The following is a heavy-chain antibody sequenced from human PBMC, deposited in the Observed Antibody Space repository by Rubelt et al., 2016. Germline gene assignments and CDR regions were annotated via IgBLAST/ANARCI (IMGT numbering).Heavy chain of an antibody. Sequence: PVKGRFTISRDDSKNTLYLQMNSLKTEDTAVYYCTTDPYDDYYYYGMDVWGQGTTVTVSS. J-gene: IGHJ6*02. D-gene: IGHD5-12*01. CDR3: TTDPYDDYYYYGMDV. V-gene: IGHV3-15*01.